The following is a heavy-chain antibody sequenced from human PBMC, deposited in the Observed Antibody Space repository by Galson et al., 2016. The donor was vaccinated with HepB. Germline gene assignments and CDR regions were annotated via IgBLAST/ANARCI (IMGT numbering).Heavy chain of an antibody. CDR3: SHVAYGSVFGVAVYWYFDL. J-gene: IGHJ2*01. V-gene: IGHV2-5*02. D-gene: IGHD3-3*01. CDR2: IYWDDDK. CDR1: GFSLTTNGVG. Sequence: LVKPTQTLTLTCTFSGFSLTTNGVGVGWIRQPPGKALEWLALIYWDDDKRYSPALNSRLAITKDTSKNQVVLTMTDMDTVDTATYYCSHVAYGSVFGVAVYWYFDLWGRGTLVTVSS.